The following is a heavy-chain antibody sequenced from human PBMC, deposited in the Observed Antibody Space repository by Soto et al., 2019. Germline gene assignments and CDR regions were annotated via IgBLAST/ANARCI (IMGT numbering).Heavy chain of an antibody. CDR2: IYHSGST. CDR3: ARRRGGITMVRGVGPWFDP. Sequence: QLQLQESGSGLVKPSQTLSLTCAVSVCSISSGGYSWSWMRQPPGKGLEWIGYIYHSGSTYYNPSLKSRVTISVDRSMNQFSLKLSSVTAADTAVYYCARRRGGITMVRGVGPWFDPWGQGTLVTVSS. V-gene: IGHV4-30-2*01. CDR1: VCSISSGGYS. D-gene: IGHD3-10*01. J-gene: IGHJ5*02.